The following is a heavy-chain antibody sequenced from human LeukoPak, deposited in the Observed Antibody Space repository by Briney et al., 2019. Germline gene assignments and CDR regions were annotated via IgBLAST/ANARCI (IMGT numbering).Heavy chain of an antibody. CDR3: ARHPKRGDYFDY. CDR2: IYYSGST. D-gene: IGHD3-10*01. CDR1: GGSISSYY. Sequence: ASETLSLTCTVSGGSISSYYWSWIRQPPGKGLEWIGYIYYSGSTNYNPSLKSRVTISVDTSKNQFSLKLSSVTAADTAVYYCARHPKRGDYFDYWGQGTLVTVSS. J-gene: IGHJ4*02. V-gene: IGHV4-59*08.